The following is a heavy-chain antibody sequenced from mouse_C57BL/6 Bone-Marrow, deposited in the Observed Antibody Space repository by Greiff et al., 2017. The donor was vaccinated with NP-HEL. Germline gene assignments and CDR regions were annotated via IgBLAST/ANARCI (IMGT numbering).Heavy chain of an antibody. CDR3: ARCSIITTVVGDY. Sequence: VQLQQSGAELVKPGASVKISCKASGYAFSSYWMNWVKQRPGKGLEWIGQIYPGDGDTNYNGKFKGKATLTADKSSSTAYMQLSSLTSEDSAVYFCARCSIITTVVGDYWGQGTTLTVSS. CDR1: GYAFSSYW. D-gene: IGHD1-1*01. V-gene: IGHV1-80*01. J-gene: IGHJ2*01. CDR2: IYPGDGDT.